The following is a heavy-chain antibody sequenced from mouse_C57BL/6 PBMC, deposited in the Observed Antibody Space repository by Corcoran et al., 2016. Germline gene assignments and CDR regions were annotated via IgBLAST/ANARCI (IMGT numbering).Heavy chain of an antibody. Sequence: QIQLVQSGPALKKPGETVKISCKASGYTFTTYGMSWVKQAPGKGLKWMGWINTYSGVPTYADDFKGRFAFSLETSASTAYLQINNLKNEDTATYFCARQDFYFDYWGQGTTLTVSS. J-gene: IGHJ2*01. V-gene: IGHV9-3*01. CDR2: INTYSGVP. CDR1: GYTFTTYG. CDR3: ARQDFYFDY.